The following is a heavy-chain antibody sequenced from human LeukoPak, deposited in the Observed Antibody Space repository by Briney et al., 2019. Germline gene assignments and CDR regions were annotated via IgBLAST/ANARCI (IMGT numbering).Heavy chain of an antibody. J-gene: IGHJ4*02. CDR1: GYTFTGYY. Sequence: ASVKVSCKASGYTFTGYYMHWVRQAPGRRLEWMGWINPNSGGTNYAQKFQGRVTMTRDTSISTAYVELSRLRSDDTAVYYCARGKDGGAGIVVVPAVFDYWGQGTLVTVSS. V-gene: IGHV1-2*02. CDR2: INPNSGGT. D-gene: IGHD2-2*01. CDR3: ARGKDGGAGIVVVPAVFDY.